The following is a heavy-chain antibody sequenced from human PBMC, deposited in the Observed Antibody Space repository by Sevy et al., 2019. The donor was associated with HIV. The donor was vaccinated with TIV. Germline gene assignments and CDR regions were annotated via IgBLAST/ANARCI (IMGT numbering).Heavy chain of an antibody. Sequence: ASVKVSCKASGGTFSSYAISWVRQAPGQGLEWMGRIIPILGIANYAQKFQGRVTITADKSTSTAYMELSSLRSEDTAMYYCAGGGYCSSTSCYYFDYWGQGTLVTVSS. V-gene: IGHV1-69*04. J-gene: IGHJ4*02. CDR3: AGGGYCSSTSCYYFDY. CDR2: IIPILGIA. D-gene: IGHD2-2*01. CDR1: GGTFSSYA.